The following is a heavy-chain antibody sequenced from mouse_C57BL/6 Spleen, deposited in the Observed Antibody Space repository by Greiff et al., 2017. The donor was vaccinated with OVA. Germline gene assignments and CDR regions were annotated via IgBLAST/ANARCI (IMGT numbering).Heavy chain of an antibody. J-gene: IGHJ3*01. Sequence: DVQLVESGGGLVKPGGSLKLSCAASGFTFSSYTMSWVRQTPEKRLEWVATISGGGGNTYYPDSVKGRLTISRDNAKNTLYLQMSSLRSEDTALYYCARHGGDYSWLAYWGQGTLVTVSA. CDR3: ARHGGDYSWLAY. CDR1: GFTFSSYT. V-gene: IGHV5-9*01. CDR2: ISGGGGNT. D-gene: IGHD2-4*01.